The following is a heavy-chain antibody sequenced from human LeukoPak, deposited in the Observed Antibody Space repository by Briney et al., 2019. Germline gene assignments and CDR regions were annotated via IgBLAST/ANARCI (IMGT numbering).Heavy chain of an antibody. D-gene: IGHD6-13*01. CDR3: ASDKGYSNNYFDY. V-gene: IGHV4-39*02. Sequence: SETLSLTCTVSGGSISTTGYYWAWIRQPPGKGLQWIASIYYSGSTYYNSSLKSRVTISVDASKNQFSLKLSSMTAADTAVYYCASDKGYSNNYFDYWGQGTLVTVSS. CDR1: GGSISTTGYY. J-gene: IGHJ4*02. CDR2: IYYSGST.